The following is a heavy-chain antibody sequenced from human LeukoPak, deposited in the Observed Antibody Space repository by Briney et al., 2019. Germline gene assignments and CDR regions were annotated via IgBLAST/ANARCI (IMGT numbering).Heavy chain of an antibody. CDR3: AKDSHGYSVDWAFDI. CDR1: GFTFSSYA. CDR2: ISWNSGSI. J-gene: IGHJ3*02. D-gene: IGHD3-22*01. Sequence: GRSLRLSCAASGFTFSSYAMHWVRQAPGKGLEWVSGISWNSGSIGYADSVKGRFTISRDNAKNSLYLQMNSLGAEDTALYYCAKDSHGYSVDWAFDIWGQGTMVTVSS. V-gene: IGHV3-9*01.